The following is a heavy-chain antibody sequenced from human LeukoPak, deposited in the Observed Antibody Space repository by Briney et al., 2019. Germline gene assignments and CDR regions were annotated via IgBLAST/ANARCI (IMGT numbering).Heavy chain of an antibody. CDR3: ARVTRFLEGAFDI. D-gene: IGHD3-3*01. CDR1: GGSFSGYY. Sequence: SETLSLTCAVYGGSFSGYYWSWIRQPPGEGLEWIGEINHSGSTNYNPSLKSRVTISVDTSKNQFSLKLSSVTAADTAVYYCARVTRFLEGAFDIWGQGTMVTVSS. V-gene: IGHV4-34*01. J-gene: IGHJ3*02. CDR2: INHSGST.